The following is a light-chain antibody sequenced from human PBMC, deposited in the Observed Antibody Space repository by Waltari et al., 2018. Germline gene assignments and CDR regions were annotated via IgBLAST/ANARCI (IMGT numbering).Light chain of an antibody. CDR2: DAS. CDR3: QQRKIWPPLT. V-gene: IGKV3-11*01. Sequence: EVVLTQSPATLALSPGERATLTCRASQSVDIYLAWYQQKPGQGPRLLIYDASTRATGIPARFSGSGSGTDFTLTISSLEPEDFAVYYCQQRKIWPPLTFGGGTKVEIK. CDR1: QSVDIY. J-gene: IGKJ4*01.